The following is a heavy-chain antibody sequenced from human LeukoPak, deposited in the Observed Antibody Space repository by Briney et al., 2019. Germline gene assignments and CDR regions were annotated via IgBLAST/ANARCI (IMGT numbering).Heavy chain of an antibody. Sequence: ASVKVSCKASGYTFTSYDINWVRQATGQGLEWMGWTNPNSGNTGYAQKFQGRVTMTRNTSISTAYMELSSLRSEDTAVYYCARRIAAAADWFDPWGQGTLVTVSS. J-gene: IGHJ5*02. CDR3: ARRIAAAADWFDP. D-gene: IGHD6-13*01. CDR2: TNPNSGNT. CDR1: GYTFTSYD. V-gene: IGHV1-8*01.